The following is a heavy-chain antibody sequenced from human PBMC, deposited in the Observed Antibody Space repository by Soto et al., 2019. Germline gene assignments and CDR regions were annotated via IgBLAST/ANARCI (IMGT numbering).Heavy chain of an antibody. J-gene: IGHJ4*02. CDR1: GGSISSGGYS. CDR3: ARGYGSCFDY. D-gene: IGHD5-18*01. V-gene: IGHV4-61*08. CDR2: IYYSGST. Sequence: SETLSLTCAVSGGSISSGGYSWSWIRQPPGKGLEWIGYIYYSGSTNYNPSLKSRVTISVDTSKNQFSLKLSSVTAADTAVYYCARGYGSCFDYWGQGTLVTVSS.